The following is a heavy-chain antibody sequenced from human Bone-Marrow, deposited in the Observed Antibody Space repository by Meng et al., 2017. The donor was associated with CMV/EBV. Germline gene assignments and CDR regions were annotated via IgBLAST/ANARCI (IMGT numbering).Heavy chain of an antibody. J-gene: IGHJ4*02. V-gene: IGHV1-69*05. D-gene: IGHD3-16*02. CDR3: ARGHRITVGGVIIWPLED. CDR2: ITPAFETA. Sequence: SVKVSCKASGGTFSSSSLMGVRQAPGQGLEWMGGITPAFETADYAQKFRDRVTISMDDSATTAYMEMSSLGSEDTAVYFCARGHRITVGGVIIWPLEDWGQGTLVTVSS. CDR1: GGTFSSSS.